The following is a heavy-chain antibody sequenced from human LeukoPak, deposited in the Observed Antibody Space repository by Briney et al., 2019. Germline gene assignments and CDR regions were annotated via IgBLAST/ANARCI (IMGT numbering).Heavy chain of an antibody. V-gene: IGHV3-21*04. Sequence: GGSLRLSCAASGFTFRTYGMNWVRQAPGKGLEWVSSITSGSSYIYYADSVKGRFTISRDDAKNSLYLQMNSLRAEDTAVYYCARDKYGSGSYPTLRTGFDYWGQGTLVTVSS. CDR2: ITSGSSYI. CDR3: ARDKYGSGSYPTLRTGFDY. J-gene: IGHJ4*02. D-gene: IGHD3-10*01. CDR1: GFTFRTYG.